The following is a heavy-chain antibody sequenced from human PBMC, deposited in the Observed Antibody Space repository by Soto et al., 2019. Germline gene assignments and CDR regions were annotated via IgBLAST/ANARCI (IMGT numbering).Heavy chain of an antibody. D-gene: IGHD3-10*02. V-gene: IGHV3-30-3*01. CDR1: GFTFNRFS. Sequence: GGSLRLSCAASGFTFNRFSMHWVRQAPGKGLAWVAVISYDGSNTHYAESVKGRFNISRDVSKNTVYLQMNNLRGEDSAVYYCARDHGMFLSYYYYGMDVWGQGTTVTVSS. J-gene: IGHJ6*02. CDR2: ISYDGSNT. CDR3: ARDHGMFLSYYYYGMDV.